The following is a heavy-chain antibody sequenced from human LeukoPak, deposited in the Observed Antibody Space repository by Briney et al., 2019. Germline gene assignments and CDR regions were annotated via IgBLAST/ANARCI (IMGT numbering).Heavy chain of an antibody. V-gene: IGHV3-53*01. Sequence: PGGSLRLSCAASGFTVSSNYMSWVRQAPGKGLEWVSLIYSGGSTYYADSVKGRFTISRDNSKNTLYLQMNSLRAEDTAVYYCARVYDSSGYGVDYWGQGTLVTVSS. CDR1: GFTVSSNY. J-gene: IGHJ4*02. CDR2: IYSGGST. D-gene: IGHD3-22*01. CDR3: ARVYDSSGYGVDY.